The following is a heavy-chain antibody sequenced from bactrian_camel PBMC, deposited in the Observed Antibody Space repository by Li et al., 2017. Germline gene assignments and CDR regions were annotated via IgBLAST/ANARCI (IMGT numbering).Heavy chain of an antibody. CDR1: GFTFSDYH. CDR2: IRSFGSTT. Sequence: HVQLVESGGGLVQPGGSLRLSCAASGFTFSDYHMSWVRQAPGKTLEWVSSIRSFGSTTYYADSVKDRFTISRDNAKNTLYLQMNSLKTEDTAVYYCATWWSVGFWGQGTQVTVS. V-gene: IGHV3-2*01. CDR3: ATWWSVGF. J-gene: IGHJ6*01. D-gene: IGHD7*01.